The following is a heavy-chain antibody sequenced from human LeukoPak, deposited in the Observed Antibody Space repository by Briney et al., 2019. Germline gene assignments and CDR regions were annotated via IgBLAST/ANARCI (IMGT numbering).Heavy chain of an antibody. CDR1: GFTFSSYW. J-gene: IGHJ4*02. CDR2: IKQDGSEK. V-gene: IGHV3-7*03. Sequence: GGSLRLSCAASGFTFSSYWMSWVRQAPGKGLEWVANIKQDGSEKYYVDSVKGRFTISRDNAKNSLYLQMNSLRAEDTALYYCAKDIGSGYYYVFDYWGQGTLVTVSS. CDR3: AKDIGSGYYYVFDY. D-gene: IGHD3-22*01.